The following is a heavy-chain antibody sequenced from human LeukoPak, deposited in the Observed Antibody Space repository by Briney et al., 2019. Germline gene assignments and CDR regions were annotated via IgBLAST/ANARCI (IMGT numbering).Heavy chain of an antibody. CDR1: GFTFSDYY. Sequence: KPGGSLRLSCAASGFTFSDYYMSWIRQAPGKGLEWVSYISSSSSTIYYADSVKGRFTISRDNAKNSLYLQMNSLRAEDTAVYYCARDLIFGGIAAAGVDYWGQGTLVTVSS. CDR3: ARDLIFGGIAAAGVDY. D-gene: IGHD6-13*01. V-gene: IGHV3-11*01. CDR2: ISSSSSTI. J-gene: IGHJ4*02.